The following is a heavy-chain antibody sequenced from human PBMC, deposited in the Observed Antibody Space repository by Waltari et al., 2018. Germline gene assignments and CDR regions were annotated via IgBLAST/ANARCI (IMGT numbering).Heavy chain of an antibody. CDR1: GFTFSSYG. CDR3: AKSGGYSGYDLEYFDY. J-gene: IGHJ4*02. V-gene: IGHV3-30*02. Sequence: QVQLVESGGGVVQPGGSLRLSCAASGFTFSSYGMHWVRQAPGKGLEWVAFIRYDGSNKYYADSVKGRFTISRDNSKNTLYLQMNSLRAEDTAVYYCAKSGGYSGYDLEYFDYWGQGTLVTVSS. CDR2: IRYDGSNK. D-gene: IGHD5-12*01.